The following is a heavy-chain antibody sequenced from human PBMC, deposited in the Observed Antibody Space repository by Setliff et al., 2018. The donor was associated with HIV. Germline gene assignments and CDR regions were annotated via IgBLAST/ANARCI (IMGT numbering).Heavy chain of an antibody. CDR1: VFTFNNYG. CDR2: IRYDGSQK. Sequence: GESLKISCAASVFTFNNYGMNWVRQAPGKGLEWVAFIRYDGSQKYYVDSVKGRFTISRDNSKNTLYLQMNSLRVEDTAVYYCAKDHYYMDVWGKGTTVTVSS. CDR3: AKDHYYMDV. V-gene: IGHV3-30*02. J-gene: IGHJ6*03.